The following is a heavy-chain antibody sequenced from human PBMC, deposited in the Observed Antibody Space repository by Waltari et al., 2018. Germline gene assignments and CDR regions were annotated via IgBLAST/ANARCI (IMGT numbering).Heavy chain of an antibody. J-gene: IGHJ4*02. CDR2: ISHDGSNK. CDR1: GFTFSNYA. CDR3: AKSFSVVVVPYFDY. Sequence: QVQLVESGGGVVQPGRSLKLSCAASGFTFSNYAMHGVRQAPGKGLEGVAVISHDGSNKNYVDSVKGRFTVSRDNSKNTLYLQINSLRAEDTAVYYCAKSFSVVVVPYFDYWGQGTLVTVSS. D-gene: IGHD3-22*01. V-gene: IGHV3-30*18.